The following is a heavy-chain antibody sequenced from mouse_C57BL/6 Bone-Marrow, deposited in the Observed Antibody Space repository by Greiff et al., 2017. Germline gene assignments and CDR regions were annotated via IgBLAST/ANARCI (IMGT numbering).Heavy chain of an antibody. D-gene: IGHD2-3*01. CDR3: ARRWLLLYYAMDH. J-gene: IGHJ4*01. Sequence: QVQLQQSGAELVRPGTSVKVSCKASGYAFTNYLIEWVKQRPGQGLEWIGVINPGSGGTNYNEKFKGKATLTADKSSSTAYMQLSSLTSEDSAVYFCARRWLLLYYAMDHWGQGTSVTVSS. CDR2: INPGSGGT. CDR1: GYAFTNYL. V-gene: IGHV1-54*01.